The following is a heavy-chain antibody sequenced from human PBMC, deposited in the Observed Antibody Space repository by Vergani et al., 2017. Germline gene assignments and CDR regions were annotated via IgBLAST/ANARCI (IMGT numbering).Heavy chain of an antibody. V-gene: IGHV3-23*01. Sequence: EVQLLESGGGLVQPGGSLRLSCAASGCTFSSYAMSWVRQAPGRGLEWVSAISGSGGSTYYADSVKGRFTIPRDNSKNTLYLQMNSLRAEDTAVYYCAKEMVEAGGVVVVAAVDYWGQGTLVTVSS. CDR3: AKEMVEAGGVVVVAAVDY. CDR2: ISGSGGST. D-gene: IGHD2-15*01. J-gene: IGHJ4*02. CDR1: GCTFSSYA.